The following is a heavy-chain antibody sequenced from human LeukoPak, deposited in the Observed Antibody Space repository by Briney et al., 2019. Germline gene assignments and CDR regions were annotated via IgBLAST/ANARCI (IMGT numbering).Heavy chain of an antibody. CDR1: GDSVSSNSAA. V-gene: IGHV6-1*01. CDR3: ARTGPTGEQWLVLHYYYGMDV. Sequence: SQTLSLTCAISGDSVSSNSAAWNWIRQSPSRGLEWLRRTYYRSKWYNDYAVSVKSRITINPDTSKNQFSLQLNSVTPEDTAVYYCARTGPTGEQWLVLHYYYGMDVWGRGTTVTVSS. D-gene: IGHD6-19*01. CDR2: TYYRSKWYN. J-gene: IGHJ6*02.